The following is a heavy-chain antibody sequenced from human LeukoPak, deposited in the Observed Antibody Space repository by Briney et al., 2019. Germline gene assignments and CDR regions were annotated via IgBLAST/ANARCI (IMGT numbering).Heavy chain of an antibody. D-gene: IGHD3-3*01. CDR1: GYTFTSYE. Sequence: ASVKVSCQASGYTFTSYEINWVRQATGQGLEWMGWISAYNGNTNYAQKLQGRVTMTTDTSTSTAYMELRSLRSDDTAVYYCAREGHTIFGVVSDAFDIWGQGTMVTVSS. J-gene: IGHJ3*02. CDR3: AREGHTIFGVVSDAFDI. V-gene: IGHV1-18*01. CDR2: ISAYNGNT.